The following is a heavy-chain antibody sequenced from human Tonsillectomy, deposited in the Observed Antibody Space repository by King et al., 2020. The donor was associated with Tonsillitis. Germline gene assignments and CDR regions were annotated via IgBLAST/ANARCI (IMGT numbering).Heavy chain of an antibody. V-gene: IGHV3-9*01. J-gene: IGHJ3*02. CDR1: GFTFDDYA. CDR2: ISWNSGSI. D-gene: IGHD3-22*01. CDR3: AKDIGDSSSYAFDI. Sequence: EVQLVESGGGLVQPGRSLRLSCAASGFTFDDYAMHWVRQAPGKGLEWVSGISWNSGSIGYADSVKGRFTISRDNANNSLYLQMNSLRAEDTALYYCAKDIGDSSSYAFDIWGQGTMVTVSS.